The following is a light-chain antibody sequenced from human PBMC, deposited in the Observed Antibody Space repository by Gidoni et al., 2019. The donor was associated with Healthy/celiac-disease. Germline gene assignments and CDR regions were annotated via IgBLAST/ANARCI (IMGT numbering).Light chain of an antibody. V-gene: IGKV4-1*01. J-gene: IGKJ1*01. CDR3: QQYYSTPWT. CDR2: WAS. CDR1: QSVLYSSNNTNY. Sequence: DIVMTQSPDSLAVYLGERATINFKSSQSVLYSSNNTNYLAWYQQKPGQPPKLLIYWASTRESGVPDRFSCSGSGTDFTLTISSRQAEDVAVYYCQQYYSTPWTFGQGTKVEIK.